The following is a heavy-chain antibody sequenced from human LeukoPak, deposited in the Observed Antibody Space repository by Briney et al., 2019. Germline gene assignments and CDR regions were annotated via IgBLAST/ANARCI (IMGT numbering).Heavy chain of an antibody. J-gene: IGHJ6*03. CDR1: GFTFSSYG. CDR2: IWYDGSNK. Sequence: PGGSLRLSCAASGFTFSSYGMHWVRQAPGKGLEWVAVIWYDGSNKYYADSVKGRFTISRDNSKNTLYLQINSLRAEDTAVYYCAKDPSRFPYYRDVGGKGTTVTVSS. D-gene: IGHD3-3*01. V-gene: IGHV3-30*02. CDR3: AKDPSRFPYYRDV.